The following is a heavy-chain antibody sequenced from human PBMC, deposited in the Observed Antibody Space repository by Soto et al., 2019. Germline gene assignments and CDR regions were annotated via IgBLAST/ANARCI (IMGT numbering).Heavy chain of an antibody. CDR3: ARHGVALSDGAMDV. J-gene: IGHJ6*02. CDR2: ISATGNTL. V-gene: IGHV3-48*03. CDR1: GFAFSTYE. Sequence: EVQLVESGGGLVQPGGSLRLSCSASGFAFSTYEMNWVRQAPGKGLEWVSYISATGNTLYYVDSVKGRFTISRDNAKNSLYLQMNNLRVEDTATYYCARHGVALSDGAMDVWGQGTTVTVSS. D-gene: IGHD2-15*01.